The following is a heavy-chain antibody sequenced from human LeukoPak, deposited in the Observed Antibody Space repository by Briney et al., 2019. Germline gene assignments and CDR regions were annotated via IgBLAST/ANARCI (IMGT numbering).Heavy chain of an antibody. V-gene: IGHV1-2*02. D-gene: IGHD3-22*01. Sequence: ASVKVSCKASGYSFTGYYMHWVRQAPGQGLEWMGWINPNSGGTNYAQKFQGRVTMTRDTSISTAYMELSRLRSDDTAVYYCARDRSPGDYYDSSGYKTNAFDIWGQGTLVTVSS. CDR1: GYSFTGYY. CDR3: ARDRSPGDYYDSSGYKTNAFDI. J-gene: IGHJ3*02. CDR2: INPNSGGT.